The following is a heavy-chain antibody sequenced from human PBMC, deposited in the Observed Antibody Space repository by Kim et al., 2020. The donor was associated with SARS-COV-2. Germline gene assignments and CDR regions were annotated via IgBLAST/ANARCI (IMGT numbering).Heavy chain of an antibody. CDR3: ARDVGDYYYYGLDV. D-gene: IGHD2-15*01. CDR1: GFTFSDYY. V-gene: IGHV3-11*05. CDR2: ISGNTMYT. J-gene: IGHJ6*02. Sequence: GGSLRLSCAASGFTFSDYYMSWIRQAPGKGLEWVSYISGNTMYTNYADSVKGRFTISRDNAKNSVYLQMNSLRAEDAAVYYCARDVGDYYYYGLDVWRQG.